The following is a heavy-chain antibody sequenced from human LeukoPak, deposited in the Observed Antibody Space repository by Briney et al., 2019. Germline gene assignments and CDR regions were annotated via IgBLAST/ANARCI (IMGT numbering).Heavy chain of an antibody. Sequence: SETLSLTCTVSGGSISSSSYYWGWIRQPPGKGLEWIGSIYYSGSTYYNPSLRSRVTISVDTSKNQFSLKLSSVTAADTAVYYCARGISPMIVVAYFDYWGQGTLVTVSS. V-gene: IGHV4-39*07. CDR1: GGSISSSSYY. J-gene: IGHJ4*02. D-gene: IGHD3-22*01. CDR2: IYYSGST. CDR3: ARGISPMIVVAYFDY.